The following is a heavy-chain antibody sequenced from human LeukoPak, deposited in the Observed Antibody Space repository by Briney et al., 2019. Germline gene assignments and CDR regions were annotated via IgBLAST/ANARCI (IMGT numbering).Heavy chain of an antibody. CDR1: GGSISSSVYY. CDR3: ARSVSWGLLVRDDAFDI. J-gene: IGHJ3*02. V-gene: IGHV4-61*05. D-gene: IGHD2-21*01. CDR2: IHYSGST. Sequence: SGTLSLTCTVSGGSISSSVYYWAWIRQPPGKGLEWIGYIHYSGSTNYNPSLKSRVTTSVDTSKKQFSLKLRSVTAADTAVYYCARSVSWGLLVRDDAFDIWGQGTMVTVSS.